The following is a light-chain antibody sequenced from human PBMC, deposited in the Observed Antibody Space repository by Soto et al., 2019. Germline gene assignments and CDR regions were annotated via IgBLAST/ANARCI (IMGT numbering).Light chain of an antibody. CDR2: DVN. J-gene: IGLJ1*01. CDR3: CSYVGRNTYV. V-gene: IGLV2-11*01. CDR1: SSNVGGYNY. Sequence: QSALTQPRSASGSPGQTITISCTGTSSNVGGYNYVSWYQQPPAKAPKLIIFDVNKRPSGVPNRFSGSKSGNTASLTISGLRAEDEADYYCCSYVGRNTYVFGTGTKLTVL.